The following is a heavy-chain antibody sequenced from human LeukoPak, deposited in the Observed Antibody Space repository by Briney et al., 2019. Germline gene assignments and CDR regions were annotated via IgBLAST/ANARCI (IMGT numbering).Heavy chain of an antibody. Sequence: GGSLRLSCAASGFTFSSYAMSWVRQAPGKGLEWVSAISGSGGSTYYADSVKGRFTISRDNSKNTLYLQMNSLRAEDTAVYYCASRGRELRYFDWDYGMDVWGQGTTVTVSS. CDR1: GFTFSSYA. CDR3: ASRGRELRYFDWDYGMDV. J-gene: IGHJ6*02. V-gene: IGHV3-23*01. D-gene: IGHD3-9*01. CDR2: ISGSGGST.